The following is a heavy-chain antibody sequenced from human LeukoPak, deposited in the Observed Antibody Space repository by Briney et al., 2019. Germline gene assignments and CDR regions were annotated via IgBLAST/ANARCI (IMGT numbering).Heavy chain of an antibody. V-gene: IGHV3-48*03. J-gene: IGHJ4*02. Sequence: GGSLRLSCAASGFTFSSYEMNWVRQAPGKGLEWVSYISSSGSTIYYADSVKGRFTISRDNAKNSLYLQMSSLRAEDTAVYYCARDPATYGDYDYFDYWGQGTLVTVSS. D-gene: IGHD4-17*01. CDR3: ARDPATYGDYDYFDY. CDR1: GFTFSSYE. CDR2: ISSSGSTI.